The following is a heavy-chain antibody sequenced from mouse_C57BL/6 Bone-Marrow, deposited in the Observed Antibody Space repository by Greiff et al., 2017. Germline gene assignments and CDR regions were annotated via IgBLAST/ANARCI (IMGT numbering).Heavy chain of an antibody. J-gene: IGHJ4*01. CDR3: AREYYYGSVYYAMDY. V-gene: IGHV1-19*01. Sequence: EVQLQQSGPVLVKPGASVKMSCKASGYTFTDYYMNWVKQSHGKSLEWIGVINPYNGGTSYNQKFKGKATLPVDNSSSTAYIEHNSLTSEDSAVYYCAREYYYGSVYYAMDYWGQGTSVTVSS. CDR1: GYTFTDYY. CDR2: INPYNGGT. D-gene: IGHD1-1*01.